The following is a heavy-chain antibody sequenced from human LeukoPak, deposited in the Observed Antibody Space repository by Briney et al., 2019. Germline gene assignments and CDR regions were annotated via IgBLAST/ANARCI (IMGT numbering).Heavy chain of an antibody. Sequence: SETLSLTCAVSGGSISSGGYSWSWNRQPPGKGLEWIGYIYHSGSTYYNPSLKSRVTISVDRSKNQFSLKLSSVTAADTAVYYCASGTECGGDCYSLWGQGTLVTVSS. D-gene: IGHD2-21*02. V-gene: IGHV4-30-2*01. CDR2: IYHSGST. CDR3: ASGTECGGDCYSL. J-gene: IGHJ4*02. CDR1: GGSISSGGYS.